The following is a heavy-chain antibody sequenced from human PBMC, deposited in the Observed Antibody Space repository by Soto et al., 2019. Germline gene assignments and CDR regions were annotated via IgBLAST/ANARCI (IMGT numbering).Heavy chain of an antibody. V-gene: IGHV3-9*01. D-gene: IGHD1-1*01. CDR2: ISWNSGSI. Sequence: GGSLRLSCAASGLTFDDYAMHWVRQAPGKGLEWVSGISWNSGSIGYADSVKGRFTISRDNAKNSLYLQMNSLRAEDTALYYCAKDGTGTTKYYFDYWGQGTLVTVSS. CDR3: AKDGTGTTKYYFDY. CDR1: GLTFDDYA. J-gene: IGHJ4*02.